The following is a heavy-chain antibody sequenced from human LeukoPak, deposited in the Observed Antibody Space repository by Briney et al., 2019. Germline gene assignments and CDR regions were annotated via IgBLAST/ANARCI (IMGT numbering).Heavy chain of an antibody. CDR1: GFSLSTSGVS. Sequence: SGPTLVNPTQTLTLTCTFSGFSLSTSGVSVGWIRQPPGKALEWLALIYWDDDKRYSSSLKSRLTITKATSKNQVVLTMTNMDPVDTATYYCAHRLSNPYCYDGRGSIFDSWGQGTLVTVSS. D-gene: IGHD3-22*01. J-gene: IGHJ4*02. V-gene: IGHV2-5*02. CDR2: IYWDDDK. CDR3: AHRLSNPYCYDGRGSIFDS.